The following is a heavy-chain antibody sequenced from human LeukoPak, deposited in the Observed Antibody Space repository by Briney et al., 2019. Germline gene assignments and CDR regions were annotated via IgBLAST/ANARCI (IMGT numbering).Heavy chain of an antibody. D-gene: IGHD6-13*01. CDR2: IYPGDSET. CDR1: GYSFSTYW. Sequence: GESLKISCQASGYSFSTYWIGWVRQMAGKGLEWMGIIYPGDSETRYNPSFQGQVTISVDRSISTAYLQWSSLKASDTAIYYCARRLKVSSSRFFDYWGQGTLVTVSS. J-gene: IGHJ4*02. V-gene: IGHV5-51*01. CDR3: ARRLKVSSSRFFDY.